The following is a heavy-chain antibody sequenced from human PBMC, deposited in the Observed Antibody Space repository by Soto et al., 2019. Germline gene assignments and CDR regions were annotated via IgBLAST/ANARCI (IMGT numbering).Heavy chain of an antibody. D-gene: IGHD2-21*02. J-gene: IGHJ4*02. CDR3: ARDRPLAYCGGDCYIFDY. CDR2: IIPIFGTA. V-gene: IGHV1-69*01. Sequence: GLEWMGGIIPIFGTANYAQKFQGRVTITADESTSTAYMELSSLRSEDTAVYYCARDRPLAYCGGDCYIFDYWGQGTLVTVS.